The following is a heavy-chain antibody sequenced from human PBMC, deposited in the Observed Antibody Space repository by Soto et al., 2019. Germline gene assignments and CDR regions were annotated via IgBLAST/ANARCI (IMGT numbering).Heavy chain of an antibody. V-gene: IGHV3-30-3*01. CDR3: ARAYGSGSYRPLCP. CDR2: ISYDGSNK. Sequence: QVQLVESGGGVVQPGRSLRLSCAASGFTFSSYAMHWVRQAPGKGLEWVAVISYDGSNKYYADSVKGRFTISRDNSKNTLYLQMKSLRAEDTAVYYCARAYGSGSYRPLCPWGQGTLVTVSS. CDR1: GFTFSSYA. J-gene: IGHJ5*02. D-gene: IGHD3-10*01.